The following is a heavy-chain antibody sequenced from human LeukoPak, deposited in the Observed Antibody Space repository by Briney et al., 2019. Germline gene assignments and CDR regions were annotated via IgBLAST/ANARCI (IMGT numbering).Heavy chain of an antibody. CDR3: ARHARHAPFDY. D-gene: IGHD2-2*01. CDR1: GYSISSGYY. J-gene: IGHJ4*02. Sequence: SETLSLTCAVSGYSISSGYYWGWIRQPPGKGLEWIGSIYHSGSTYYNPSLKSRVTISVDTSKNQFSLKLSSVTAADTAVYYCARHARHAPFDYWGQGTLVTVS. CDR2: IYHSGST. V-gene: IGHV4-38-2*01.